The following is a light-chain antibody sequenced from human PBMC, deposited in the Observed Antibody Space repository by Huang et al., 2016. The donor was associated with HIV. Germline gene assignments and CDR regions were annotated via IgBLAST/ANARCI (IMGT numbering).Light chain of an antibody. CDR1: QSVNNN. Sequence: EIVMTQSPATLSVSPGERATLSCRASQSVNNNLAWYQQKPGQAPRLLIDGASAMATGIPARFTGSGSGTEFTLTISSLQSEDFAVYYCQHYNNWPPWTFGQGTKVEI. CDR2: GAS. J-gene: IGKJ1*01. CDR3: QHYNNWPPWT. V-gene: IGKV3-15*01.